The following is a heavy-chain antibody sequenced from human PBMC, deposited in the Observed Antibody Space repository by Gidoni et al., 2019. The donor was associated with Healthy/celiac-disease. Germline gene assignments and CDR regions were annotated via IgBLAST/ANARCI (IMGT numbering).Heavy chain of an antibody. CDR3: ARVEVISGSYFDY. V-gene: IGHV3-30*01. J-gene: IGHJ4*02. Sequence: QVQLVESGGGVVQPGRSLRLSCAASGFTFSSYAMHWVRQAPGKGLEWVAVISYDGSNKYYADSVKGRFTISRDNSKNTLYLQMNSLRAEDTAVYYCARVEVISGSYFDYWGQGTLVTVSS. CDR1: GFTFSSYA. CDR2: ISYDGSNK. D-gene: IGHD1-26*01.